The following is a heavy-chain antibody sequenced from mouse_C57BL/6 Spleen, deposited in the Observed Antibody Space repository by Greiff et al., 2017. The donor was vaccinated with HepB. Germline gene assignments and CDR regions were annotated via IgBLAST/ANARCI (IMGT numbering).Heavy chain of an antibody. V-gene: IGHV14-1*01. CDR1: GFNIKDYY. D-gene: IGHD1-1*01. CDR2: VDPEDGDT. CDR3: TSSYNY. Sequence: VQLQQSGAELVRPGASVKLSCTASGFNIKDYYMHWVKQRPEQGLEWIGRVDPEDGDTEYAPKFQGKATLTADTSSSTAYLQLSSLTSEDTAVYYCTSSYNYWGQGTTLTVSS. J-gene: IGHJ2*01.